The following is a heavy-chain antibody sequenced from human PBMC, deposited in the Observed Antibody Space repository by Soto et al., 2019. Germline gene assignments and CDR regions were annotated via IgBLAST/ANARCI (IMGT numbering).Heavy chain of an antibody. Sequence: GGSLRLSCAASGFTFSNAWMSWVRQAPGKGLEWVGRIKSKTDGGTRDYAAPVKGRFTMSRDDSKNMLYLQMSSLKTEDTAVYYCARDSSYCSSTSCYQDYWGQGTLVTVSS. CDR3: ARDSSYCSSTSCYQDY. D-gene: IGHD2-2*01. V-gene: IGHV3-15*01. J-gene: IGHJ4*02. CDR2: IKSKTDGGTR. CDR1: GFTFSNAW.